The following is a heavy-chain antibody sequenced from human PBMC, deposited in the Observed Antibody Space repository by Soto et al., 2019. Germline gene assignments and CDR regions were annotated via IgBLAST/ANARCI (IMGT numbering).Heavy chain of an antibody. CDR3: ASGVGGLGGSSGWPDYAFDV. J-gene: IGHJ3*01. V-gene: IGHV1-69*01. D-gene: IGHD6-19*01. CDR2: IVTLPGTT. CDR1: GGTFTKYA. Sequence: QVQLVQSGAAVRKPGSSVKVSCKASGGTFTKYAITWVRQAPRQGLEWMGGIVTLPGTTNYAQKFRGRVTISADESTSPAYLELSSLRSEDTAVYYCASGVGGLGGSSGWPDYAFDVWGQGTMVIVSS.